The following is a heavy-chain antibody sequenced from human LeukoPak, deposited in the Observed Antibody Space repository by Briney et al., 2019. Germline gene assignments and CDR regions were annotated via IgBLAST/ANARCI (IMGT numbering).Heavy chain of an antibody. D-gene: IGHD6-13*01. CDR2: INHSGVT. CDR1: GGSFSGNY. CDR3: ARGNIATSVSS. Sequence: SETLSLTCAVYGGSFSGNYWNWIRQPPGKGLEWIGEINHSGVTKYNPSLKSRVTMSVDTSKNQFSLNLRSVTAADTAVYYCARGNIATSVSSWGRGTLVTVSS. V-gene: IGHV4-34*01. J-gene: IGHJ1*01.